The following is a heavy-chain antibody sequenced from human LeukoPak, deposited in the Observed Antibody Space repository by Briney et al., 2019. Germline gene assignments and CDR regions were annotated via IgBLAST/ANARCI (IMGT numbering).Heavy chain of an antibody. CDR3: ANRRGTQALGNNIDI. D-gene: IGHD1-1*01. J-gene: IGHJ3*02. CDR1: GFTFSNYG. CDR2: LQNDGSDI. V-gene: IGHV3-30*02. Sequence: QPGGSLRLSCAASGFTFSNYGMHWVRQAPDKGLEWVAFLQNDGSDIHYADSVEGRFTISRDNSKNTLYLQMNSLRAEDTAVYYCANRRGTQALGNNIDIWGQGTLVTVSS.